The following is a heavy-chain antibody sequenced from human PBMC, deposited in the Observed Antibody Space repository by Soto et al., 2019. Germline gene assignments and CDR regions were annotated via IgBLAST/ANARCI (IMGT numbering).Heavy chain of an antibody. J-gene: IGHJ6*02. CDR2: IYPGDSDT. CDR3: ARAYYDILTGKLSYYYRMDV. CDR1: GYSFTSYW. V-gene: IGHV5-51*01. Sequence: GESLKISCKGSGYSFTSYWIGWVRQMPGKGLEWMGIIYPGDSDTRYSPSFQGQVTISADKSISTAYLQWSSLKASDTAMYYCARAYYDILTGKLSYYYRMDVWGQGTTVTVSS. D-gene: IGHD3-9*01.